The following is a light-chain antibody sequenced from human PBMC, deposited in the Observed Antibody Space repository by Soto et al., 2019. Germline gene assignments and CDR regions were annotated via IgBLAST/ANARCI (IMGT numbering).Light chain of an antibody. V-gene: IGKV1-39*01. CDR3: QQSYSTPIT. J-gene: IGKJ5*01. CDR2: SAS. Sequence: DIQMTQSPSSLSASVGDRVTITCRASQSISNYFNWYHQKPGKAPKLLIYSASSLESGVPSRFSGSGSGTDFTLTITSLQPEDFATYYCQQSYSTPITFGQGTRLEI. CDR1: QSISNY.